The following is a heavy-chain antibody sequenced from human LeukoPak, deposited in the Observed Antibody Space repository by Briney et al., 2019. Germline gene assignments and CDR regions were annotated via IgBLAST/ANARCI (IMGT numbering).Heavy chain of an antibody. J-gene: IGHJ4*02. Sequence: SETLSLTCTVSGDSISTSSYYWGWIRQPPGKGLEWLGSIYYSGISHYNPSLKGRVTIYVDTSRNQFSLHLYPVTAADTAVFYCARSDYYDYRQIDFWGQGTLVTVSS. CDR2: IYYSGIS. V-gene: IGHV4-39*01. D-gene: IGHD3-22*01. CDR3: ARSDYYDYRQIDF. CDR1: GDSISTSSYY.